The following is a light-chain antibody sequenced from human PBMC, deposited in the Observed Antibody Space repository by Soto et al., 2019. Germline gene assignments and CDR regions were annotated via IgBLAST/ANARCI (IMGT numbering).Light chain of an antibody. V-gene: IGLV2-14*01. CDR2: EVS. Sequence: QSALTQPASVSGSPGQSITISCTGTSSDVGGYNYVSWYQQHPGKAPKLMIYEVSNRPSGVSNRFSGSKSGNTASLTISGLRAAEEVDEAGNSYTSSGTLSWVFGGGTKLTVL. CDR1: SSDVGGYNY. CDR3: NSYTSSGTLSWV. J-gene: IGLJ3*02.